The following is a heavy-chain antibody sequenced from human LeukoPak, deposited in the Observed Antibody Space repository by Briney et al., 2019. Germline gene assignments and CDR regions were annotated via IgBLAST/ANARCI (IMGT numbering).Heavy chain of an antibody. J-gene: IGHJ4*02. D-gene: IGHD6-19*01. Sequence: GGSLRPSCAASGFTFSSYAINWVRQAPGKGLEWVSTISGSGGSTYYADSVKGRFTISRDNSKNTVYLQVNSLRAEDTAVYYCAKWRGSGWFDYWGQGTLVTVSS. CDR1: GFTFSSYA. CDR3: AKWRGSGWFDY. V-gene: IGHV3-23*01. CDR2: ISGSGGST.